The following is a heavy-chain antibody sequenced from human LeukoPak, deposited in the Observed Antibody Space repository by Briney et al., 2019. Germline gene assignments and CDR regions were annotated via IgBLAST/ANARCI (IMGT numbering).Heavy chain of an antibody. CDR1: EFIFNMYA. CDR2: ISGGGGGT. J-gene: IGHJ4*02. D-gene: IGHD3-22*01. Sequence: PGGSLRLSCAASEFIFNMYAMSWVRQAPGKGLEWVSAISGGGGGTYYADSVKGRFTISRDNSKNTLYLQMNRLRAGDTAVYFCAKDLRVDSSGLDFWGQGTLVTVSS. CDR3: AKDLRVDSSGLDF. V-gene: IGHV3-23*01.